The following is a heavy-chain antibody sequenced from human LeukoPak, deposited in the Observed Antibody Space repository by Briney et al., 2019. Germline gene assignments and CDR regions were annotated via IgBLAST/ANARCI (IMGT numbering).Heavy chain of an antibody. J-gene: IGHJ4*02. CDR2: IYSGGTT. Sequence: PGGSLRLSCAVSGFTVSSNYMSWVRQAPGKGLEWVSVIYSGGTTYYADSVKGRFTISRDNSKNTLYLQMNNLRAEDTAAYYCARLDFGDYGVYFFDYWGQGTLVTVSS. V-gene: IGHV3-66*01. D-gene: IGHD4-17*01. CDR1: GFTVSSNY. CDR3: ARLDFGDYGVYFFDY.